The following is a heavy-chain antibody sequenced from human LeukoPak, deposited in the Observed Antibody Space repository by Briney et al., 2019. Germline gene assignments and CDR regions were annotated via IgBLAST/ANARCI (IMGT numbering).Heavy chain of an antibody. J-gene: IGHJ4*02. V-gene: IGHV1-2*02. CDR3: ARDSSAWRSDLDY. CDR1: GYTFSDHY. Sequence: ASVKVSCKASGYTFSDHYAPHYIHWMRQAPGQGLEWMGWINPNTGGTNYAQSFQDRVIMTRDTSLSTAYMELSRLSSDDTAVYYCARDSSAWRSDLDYWGQGTLVTVSS. CDR2: INPNTGGT. D-gene: IGHD3-22*01.